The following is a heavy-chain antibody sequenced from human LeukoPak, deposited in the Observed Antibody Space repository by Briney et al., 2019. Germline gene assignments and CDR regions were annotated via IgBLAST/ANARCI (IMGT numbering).Heavy chain of an antibody. Sequence: GGSLRLSCAVSGFPLSAHWMHWVRQAPGKGLVWVSRMSHDGTGTSYADSVKGRFTISRDDAKNTLYLQMNSLRVEDTAIYYCGSVFDYWSQEILVTVSS. J-gene: IGHJ4*02. V-gene: IGHV3-74*01. CDR2: MSHDGTGT. CDR1: GFPLSAHW. CDR3: GSVFDY.